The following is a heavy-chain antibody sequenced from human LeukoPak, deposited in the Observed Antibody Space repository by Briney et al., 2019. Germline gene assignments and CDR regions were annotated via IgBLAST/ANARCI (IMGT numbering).Heavy chain of an antibody. CDR2: ISTDGYTT. CDR1: GFAFSAYK. J-gene: IGHJ4*02. CDR3: VVGGSPGY. Sequence: GGSLRLSCAASGFAFSAYKMHWVRQAPRKGLVWVSRISTDGYTTDYADFVQGRFTASRDNTKNTWSLEMNSLRAEDTAVYYCVVGGSPGYWGQGTLVTVSS. V-gene: IGHV3-74*01. D-gene: IGHD2-15*01.